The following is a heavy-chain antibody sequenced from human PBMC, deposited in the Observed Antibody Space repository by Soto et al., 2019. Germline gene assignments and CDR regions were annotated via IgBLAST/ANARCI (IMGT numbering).Heavy chain of an antibody. J-gene: IGHJ4*02. D-gene: IGHD3-10*01. CDR3: ARRGSGSYSDY. CDR1: GGSISNSSYY. Sequence: SETLSVTCTVSGGSISNSSYYWGWIRQPPGKGLEWIGSIYYSGSTYYNPSLKSRVTISVDTSKNQFSLKLSSVTAADTAVYYCARRGSGSYSDYWGQGTLVTV. CDR2: IYYSGST. V-gene: IGHV4-39*01.